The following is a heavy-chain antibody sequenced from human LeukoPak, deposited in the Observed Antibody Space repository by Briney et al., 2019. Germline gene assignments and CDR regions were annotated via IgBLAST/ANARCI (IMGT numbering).Heavy chain of an antibody. CDR3: ASNTMVRGVPIDY. J-gene: IGHJ4*02. CDR1: GFTFSSYW. Sequence: GGSLRLSCAASGFTFSSYWMSWVRQAPGKGLEWVANIKQDGSEKYYVDSVKGRFTISRDNAKNSLYLQMNSLRAEDTAVYSCASNTMVRGVPIDYWGQGTLVTVSS. V-gene: IGHV3-7*01. CDR2: IKQDGSEK. D-gene: IGHD3-10*01.